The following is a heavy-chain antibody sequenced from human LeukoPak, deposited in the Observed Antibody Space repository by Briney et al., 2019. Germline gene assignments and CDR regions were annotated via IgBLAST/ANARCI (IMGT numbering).Heavy chain of an antibody. CDR3: RGYDSSGNWVFDY. Sequence: PSETLSLTCTVSGDSITSGSYYWAWVRQPPGKGLEWIGSISYSGNTYYNPPLKSRATMSVDTSKNQFSLRLSSVTAADTALYSCRGYDSSGNWVFDYWGQGTLVTVSS. CDR2: ISYSGNT. CDR1: GDSITSGSYY. V-gene: IGHV4-39*01. J-gene: IGHJ4*02. D-gene: IGHD3-22*01.